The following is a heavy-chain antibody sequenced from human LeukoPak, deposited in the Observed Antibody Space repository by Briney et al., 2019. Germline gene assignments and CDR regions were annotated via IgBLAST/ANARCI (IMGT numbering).Heavy chain of an antibody. Sequence: SETLSLTCAVYGGSFSGYYWSWIRQPPGKGLEWIGEINHSGSTNYNPSLKSRVTISVDTSKNQFSLKLRSVTAADTAVYYCADGTGYYFDYWGQGTLVTVSS. CDR2: INHSGST. D-gene: IGHD1-1*01. CDR3: ADGTGYYFDY. J-gene: IGHJ4*02. CDR1: GGSFSGYY. V-gene: IGHV4-34*01.